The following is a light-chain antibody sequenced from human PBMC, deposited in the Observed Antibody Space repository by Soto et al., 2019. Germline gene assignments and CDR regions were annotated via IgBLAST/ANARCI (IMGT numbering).Light chain of an antibody. CDR1: QGISSY. J-gene: IGKJ4*01. V-gene: IGKV1-9*01. CDR2: AAS. Sequence: IQLTQSPSSLSASLGDRVTITCRASQGISSYLTWYQQKPGKAPKLLIYAASTLQSGVPSRFSGSGSGTDFTLTISSLQPEDFATYHCQQLNSYPLTFGGGTKVDIK. CDR3: QQLNSYPLT.